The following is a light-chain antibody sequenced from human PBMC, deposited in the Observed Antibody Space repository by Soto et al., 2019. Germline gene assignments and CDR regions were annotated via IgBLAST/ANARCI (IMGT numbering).Light chain of an antibody. V-gene: IGKV3-20*01. Sequence: EFVLTQSPGTLSLSPGERATLSCRASQSVSSTFLAWYQQKPGQPPRLLIYGASTRGTGIPDRFSGSGSGTDFTLTIIRLEPEGFAVYYCQHYGSSPPLTFGGGTKVEIK. CDR3: QHYGSSPPLT. J-gene: IGKJ4*01. CDR1: QSVSSTF. CDR2: GAS.